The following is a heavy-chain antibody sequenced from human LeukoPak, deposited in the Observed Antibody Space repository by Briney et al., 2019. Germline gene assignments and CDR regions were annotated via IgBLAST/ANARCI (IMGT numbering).Heavy chain of an antibody. J-gene: IGHJ6*02. CDR1: GFTVSSNY. Sequence: HPGGSLRLSCAASGFTVSSNYMSWVRQAPGKGLEWVSVIYSGGNTYYADSVKGRFTIYRDNSKNTLYLQMDSLRAEDTAVYYCAREGVAVAGKYYYGMDVWGQGTTVTVSS. CDR2: IYSGGNT. D-gene: IGHD6-19*01. CDR3: AREGVAVAGKYYYGMDV. V-gene: IGHV3-53*01.